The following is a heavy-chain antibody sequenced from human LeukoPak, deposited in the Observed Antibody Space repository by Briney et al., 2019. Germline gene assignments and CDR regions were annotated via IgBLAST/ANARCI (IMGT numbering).Heavy chain of an antibody. CDR1: GYTFTGYY. CDR3: ARDQPILRYFDWLFKGYMDV. D-gene: IGHD3-9*01. CDR2: ISAYNGNT. Sequence: ASVKVSCKASGYTFTGYYMHWVRQAPGQGLEWMGWISAYNGNTNYAQKLQGRVTMTTDTSTSTAYMELRSLRSDDTAVYYCARDQPILRYFDWLFKGYMDVWGKGTTVTISS. V-gene: IGHV1-18*04. J-gene: IGHJ6*03.